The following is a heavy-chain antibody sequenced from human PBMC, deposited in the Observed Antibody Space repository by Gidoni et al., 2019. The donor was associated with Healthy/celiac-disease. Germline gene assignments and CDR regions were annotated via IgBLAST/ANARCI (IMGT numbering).Heavy chain of an antibody. J-gene: IGHJ4*02. CDR3: ATYGSGSYGTFDY. Sequence: QVQLVESGGGVVQPGRSLRLSCAASGFTCSSYAMHWVRQAPGKGLEWVAVISYDGSNKYYADSVKGRFTISRDNSKNTLYLQMNSLRAEDTAVYYCATYGSGSYGTFDYWGQGTLVTVSS. CDR1: GFTCSSYA. D-gene: IGHD3-10*01. V-gene: IGHV3-30*04. CDR2: ISYDGSNK.